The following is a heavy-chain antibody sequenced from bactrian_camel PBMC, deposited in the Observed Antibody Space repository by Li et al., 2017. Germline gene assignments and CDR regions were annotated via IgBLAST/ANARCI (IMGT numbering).Heavy chain of an antibody. CDR2: IDSDETE. D-gene: IGHD4*01. CDR3: AADPVGSAIMLNSDYDFEH. J-gene: IGHJ4*01. V-gene: IGHV3S10*01. CDR1: GLTFHAFD. Sequence: VQLVESGGGLVQPGGSLTLTCTVSGLTFHAFDMSWVRQAPGKEREGVAAIDSDETESYADSVKGRFTISKDNVLNTLILRMNSLKPEDTAMYYCAADPVGSAIMLNSDYDFEHWGRGTQVTVS.